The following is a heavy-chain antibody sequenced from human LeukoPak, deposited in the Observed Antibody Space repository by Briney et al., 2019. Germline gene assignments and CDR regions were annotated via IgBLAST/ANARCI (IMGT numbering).Heavy chain of an antibody. V-gene: IGHV4-59*11. CDR3: ARVNLSGSYYGYYYYYMDV. CDR2: IYYSGST. CDR1: GGSISSHY. D-gene: IGHD1-26*01. J-gene: IGHJ6*03. Sequence: PSETLSLTCTVSGGSISSHYWSWIRQPPGKGLEWIGYIYYSGSTNYNPSLKSRVTISVDTSKNQFSLKPSSVTAADTAVYYCARVNLSGSYYGYYYYYMDVWGKGTTVTVSS.